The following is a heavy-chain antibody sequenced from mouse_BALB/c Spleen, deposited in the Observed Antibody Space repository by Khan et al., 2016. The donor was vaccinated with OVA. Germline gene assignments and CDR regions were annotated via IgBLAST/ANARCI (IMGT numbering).Heavy chain of an antibody. D-gene: IGHD1-1*01. CDR1: GYSITSDYA. V-gene: IGHV3-2*02. J-gene: IGHJ1*01. CDR2: ISYSGST. Sequence: EVQLQESGPGLVKPSQSLSLTCTVTGYSITSDYAWNWIRQLPGNKLEWMAYISYSGSTGYNPSLKSRVSITRDTSQNQFFLQLNSVTTEDTATYYCARRFYYGHWYFDVWGAGTPVTVSS. CDR3: ARRFYYGHWYFDV.